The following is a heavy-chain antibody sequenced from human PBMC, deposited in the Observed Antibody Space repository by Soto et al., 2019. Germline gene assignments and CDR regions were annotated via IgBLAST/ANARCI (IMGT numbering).Heavy chain of an antibody. CDR2: ISSSSSYI. D-gene: IGHD3-10*01. Sequence: PGGSLRLSCAASGFTFSSYSMNWVRQAPGKGLEWVSSISSSSSYIYYADSVKGRFTISRDNAKNSLYLQMNSLRAEDTAVYYCASDVLLWFGELRKDAFDIWGQGTMVTVSS. J-gene: IGHJ3*02. CDR3: ASDVLLWFGELRKDAFDI. V-gene: IGHV3-21*01. CDR1: GFTFSSYS.